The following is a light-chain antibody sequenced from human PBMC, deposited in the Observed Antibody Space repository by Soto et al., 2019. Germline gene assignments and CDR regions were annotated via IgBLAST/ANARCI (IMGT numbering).Light chain of an antibody. J-gene: IGKJ1*01. CDR3: QQYGYSSWT. Sequence: EIVLTQSPGTLSLSPMEIATLSFMASQSVDSKYLAWYQQKPGQAPRILIFAASSRATGIPDRFSGSGSGTDFTLTISRLEPGDFAVYYCQQYGYSSWTFGQGTKVDIK. CDR2: AAS. V-gene: IGKV3-20*01. CDR1: QSVDSKY.